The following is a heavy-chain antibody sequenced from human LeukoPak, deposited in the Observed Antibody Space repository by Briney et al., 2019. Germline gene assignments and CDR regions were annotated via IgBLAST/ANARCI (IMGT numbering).Heavy chain of an antibody. CDR3: AREPPGSGNPADL. J-gene: IGHJ2*01. CDR2: IYYSGST. Sequence: SETLSLTCTVSGGSISSSSYYWGWIRQPPGKGLEWIGSIYYSGSTYYNPSLKSRVTISVDTSKNQFSLKLSSVTAADTAVYYCAREPPGSGNPADLWGRGTLVTVSS. D-gene: IGHD3-10*01. CDR1: GGSISSSSYY. V-gene: IGHV4-39*07.